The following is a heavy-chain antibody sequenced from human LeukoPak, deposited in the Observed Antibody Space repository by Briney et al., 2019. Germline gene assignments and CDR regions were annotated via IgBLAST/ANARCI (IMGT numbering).Heavy chain of an antibody. V-gene: IGHV4-61*01. D-gene: IGHD2-15*01. J-gene: IGHJ3*02. CDR1: GASVYSDSSY. Sequence: SETLSLTCSVSGASVYSDSSYWTWIRQAPGKGLEWIGYIDYRGGTKYNASLKGRVTISLETSKNQFSLTLKSVIAADTAVYYCARHCCSGPAKRVFDIWGQGTMVTVSS. CDR3: ARHCCSGPAKRVFDI. CDR2: IDYRGGT.